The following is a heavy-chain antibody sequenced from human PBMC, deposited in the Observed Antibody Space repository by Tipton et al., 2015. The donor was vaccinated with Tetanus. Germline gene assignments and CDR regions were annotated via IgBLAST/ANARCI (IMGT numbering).Heavy chain of an antibody. Sequence: SLRLSCAASGFTFDDYAVHWVRQAPGKGLEWVSGISWNSGSIGYADSVKGRFTISRDNAKNFLYLQMNSLRAEDTALYYCAKKVPYSSGWFDAFDIWGQGTMVTVSS. J-gene: IGHJ3*02. CDR1: GFTFDDYA. CDR2: ISWNSGSI. D-gene: IGHD6-19*01. CDR3: AKKVPYSSGWFDAFDI. V-gene: IGHV3-9*01.